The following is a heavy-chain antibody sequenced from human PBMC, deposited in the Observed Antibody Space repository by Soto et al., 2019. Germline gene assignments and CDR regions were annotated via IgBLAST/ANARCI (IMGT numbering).Heavy chain of an antibody. CDR1: GFTFSSYG. D-gene: IGHD3-9*01. CDR3: ARDSFPGYLTGYHYYFDY. V-gene: IGHV3-33*01. CDR2: IWYDGSNK. J-gene: IGHJ4*02. Sequence: GYLRLSCAASGFTFSSYGMHWVRQAPGKGLEWVAVIWYDGSNKYYADSVKGRFTISRDNSKNTLYLQMNSLRAEDTAVYYCARDSFPGYLTGYHYYFDYWGQGTLDTVPP.